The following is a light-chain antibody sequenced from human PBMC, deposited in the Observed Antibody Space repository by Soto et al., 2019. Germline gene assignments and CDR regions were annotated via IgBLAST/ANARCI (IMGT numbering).Light chain of an antibody. CDR2: AAS. V-gene: IGKV1-39*01. CDR1: QTIRSY. Sequence: DIPMTQSPSSLSASVGDRVTITCRASQTIRSYLSWYQQKPGKAPVLLISAASSLQSGVPSRFSGSGSGTDFTLTISSLQPEDFATYYCQQSFSIPPLTFGGGTKVEIK. CDR3: QQSFSIPPLT. J-gene: IGKJ4*01.